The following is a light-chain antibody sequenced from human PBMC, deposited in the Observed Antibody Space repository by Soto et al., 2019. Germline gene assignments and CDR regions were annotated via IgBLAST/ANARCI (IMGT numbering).Light chain of an antibody. J-gene: IGKJ4*01. CDR1: QSVGTS. CDR3: QHRHNWAAD. V-gene: IGKV3-11*01. CDR2: DAS. Sequence: EVVLTQSPATLSLSPGDRATLSCRASQSVGTSLAWYQQRPGQPPRLLIYDASDRAIGVPVRFSGSGSGTDFTLTIDSLELEDFAVYFCQHRHNWAADFGGGTRVEF.